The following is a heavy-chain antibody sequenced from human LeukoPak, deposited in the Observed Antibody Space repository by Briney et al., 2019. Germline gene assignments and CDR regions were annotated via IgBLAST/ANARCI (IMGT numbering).Heavy chain of an antibody. V-gene: IGHV4-59*08. J-gene: IGHJ4*02. D-gene: IGHD5-18*01. CDR3: ARHLEHSYGYYFDY. CDR1: GGSISSYY. CDR2: IYYSGST. Sequence: SETLSPTCTVSGGSISSYYWSWIRQPPGKGLEWIGYIYYSGSTNYNPSLKSRVTISVDTSKNQFSLKLSSVTAADTAVYYCARHLEHSYGYYFDYWGQGTLVTVSS.